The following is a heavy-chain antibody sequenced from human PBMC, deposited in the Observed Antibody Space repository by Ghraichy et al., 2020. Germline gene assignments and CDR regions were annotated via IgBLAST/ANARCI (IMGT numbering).Heavy chain of an antibody. CDR2: IYYSGST. D-gene: IGHD3-22*01. CDR3: ASQPTYYYDSSGYSYVDY. V-gene: IGHV4-39*01. J-gene: IGHJ4*02. CDR1: GGSISSSSYY. Sequence: SETLSLTCTVSGGSISSSSYYWGWIRQPPGKGLEWIGSIYYSGSTYYNPSLKSRVTISVDTSKNQFSLKLSSVTAADPAVYYCASQPTYYYDSSGYSYVDYWGQGTLVTVSS.